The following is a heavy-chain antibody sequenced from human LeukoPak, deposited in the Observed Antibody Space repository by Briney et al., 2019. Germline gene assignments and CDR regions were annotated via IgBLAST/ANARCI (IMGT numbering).Heavy chain of an antibody. CDR3: AREFSTGGPYGSGSQMVDY. D-gene: IGHD3-10*01. V-gene: IGHV4-34*01. CDR2: INHSGST. Sequence: SETLSLNCAVYGGSFSGYYWSGIRQPPGKELEWIREINHSGSTNYNPSLKSRVTISVDTSKNQFSLKLSSVTAADTAVYYCAREFSTGGPYGSGSQMVDYWGQGTLVTVSS. J-gene: IGHJ4*02. CDR1: GGSFSGYY.